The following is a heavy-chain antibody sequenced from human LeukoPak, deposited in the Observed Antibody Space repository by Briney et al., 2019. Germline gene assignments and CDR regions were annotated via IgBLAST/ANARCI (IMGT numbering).Heavy chain of an antibody. CDR1: GFTFSSYA. J-gene: IGHJ6*02. V-gene: IGHV3-23*01. CDR2: ISGSGGST. D-gene: IGHD6-19*01. Sequence: GGSLRRSCAASGFTFSSYAMSWVRQAPGKGLEWVSAISGSGGSTYYADSVKGRFTISRDNSKNTLYLQMNSLRAEDTAVYYCAKDPAVAGIKYSYYYYGMDVWGQGTTVTVSS. CDR3: AKDPAVAGIKYSYYYYGMDV.